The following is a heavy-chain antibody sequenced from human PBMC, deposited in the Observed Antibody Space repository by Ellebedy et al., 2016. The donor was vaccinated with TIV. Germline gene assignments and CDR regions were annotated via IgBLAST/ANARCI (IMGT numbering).Heavy chain of an antibody. CDR3: ASIRTDNDY. D-gene: IGHD2-15*01. CDR1: GFTVRSNY. Sequence: GGSLRLSCAASGFTVRSNYMSWVRQAPGKGLEWLSAIYSDVATYYADSVKHRLTISRDNSKNTVSLQMNSLRAEDTAVYYCASIRTDNDYWGQGTLVIVSS. J-gene: IGHJ4*02. CDR2: IYSDVAT. V-gene: IGHV3-66*01.